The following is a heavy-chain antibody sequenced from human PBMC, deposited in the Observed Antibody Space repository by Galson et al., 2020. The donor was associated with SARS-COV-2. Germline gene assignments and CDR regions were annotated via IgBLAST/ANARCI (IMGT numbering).Heavy chain of an antibody. J-gene: IGHJ4*02. CDR2: IYWDDDE. D-gene: IGHD3-3*01. CDR1: GFSLRARGVG. Sequence: SGPTLVKPTQTLTLTCTFSGFSLRARGVGVGWLRQPPGKALEWLAMIYWDDDERYSPSLKSRVTITKDTSKNQVVLRMANMDPMDTATYFCAHRDYDGWSGYYTAFDYWGQGILVTVSS. CDR3: AHRDYDGWSGYYTAFDY. V-gene: IGHV2-5*02.